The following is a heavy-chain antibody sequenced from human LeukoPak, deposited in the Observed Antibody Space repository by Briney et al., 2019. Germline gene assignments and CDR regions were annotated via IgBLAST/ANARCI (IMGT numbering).Heavy chain of an antibody. CDR3: ARQMEIRYFDWLSPLGYSPLPFDY. CDR2: IYPGDSDT. J-gene: IGHJ4*02. Sequence: GESLKISCKGSGYSFTSYWIGWVRQMPGKGLEWMGIIYPGDSDTRYSPSFQGQVTISADKSISTAYLQWSSLKASDTAMYYCARQMEIRYFDWLSPLGYSPLPFDYWGQGTLVTVSS. V-gene: IGHV5-51*01. D-gene: IGHD3-9*01. CDR1: GYSFTSYW.